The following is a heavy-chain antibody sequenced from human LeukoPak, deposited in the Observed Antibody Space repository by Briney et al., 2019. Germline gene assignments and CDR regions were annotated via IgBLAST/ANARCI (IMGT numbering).Heavy chain of an antibody. V-gene: IGHV4-39*07. D-gene: IGHD4-17*01. CDR1: GGSIGSSSFY. J-gene: IGHJ6*02. Sequence: SETLSLTCTVSGGSIGSSSFYWAWIRQPPGKGLEWIGSIYYGGTTYYNPSLKSRVTISVDTSKKQFSLNLTSVTAADTAVYYCARGPDYGDYVMDYYYGMDVWGQGTTVTVSS. CDR3: ARGPDYGDYVMDYYYGMDV. CDR2: IYYGGTT.